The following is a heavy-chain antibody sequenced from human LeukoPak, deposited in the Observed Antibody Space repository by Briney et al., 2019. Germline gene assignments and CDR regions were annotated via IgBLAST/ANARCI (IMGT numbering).Heavy chain of an antibody. CDR2: FDPEDGET. D-gene: IGHD3-22*01. CDR1: GYTLTELS. J-gene: IGHJ4*02. V-gene: IGHV1-24*01. Sequence: GASVKVSCKVSGYTLTELSMHWVRQAPGKGLEWMGGFDPEDGETIYAQKIQGRVTMTEDTSTDTAYMELSSLRSEDTAVYYCATLTRNYYDSSGYNSAFDYWGQGTLVTVSS. CDR3: ATLTRNYYDSSGYNSAFDY.